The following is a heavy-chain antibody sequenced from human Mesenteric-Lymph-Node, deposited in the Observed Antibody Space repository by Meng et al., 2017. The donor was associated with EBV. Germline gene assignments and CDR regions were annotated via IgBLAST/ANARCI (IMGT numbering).Heavy chain of an antibody. CDR3: ARDGFREALYDH. CDR1: GGSISSSSYY. J-gene: IGHJ4*02. Sequence: QLQLQQWGAGLLKPSXXLSLTCSVSGGSISSSSYYWAWIRQPPGKGLEWIGSMHYSGSTYYNPSLKSRVTISVDTSKNQFSLKLSSVTAADTAVYYCARDGFREALYDHWGQGTLVTVSS. CDR2: MHYSGST. V-gene: IGHV4-39*07. D-gene: IGHD3-10*01.